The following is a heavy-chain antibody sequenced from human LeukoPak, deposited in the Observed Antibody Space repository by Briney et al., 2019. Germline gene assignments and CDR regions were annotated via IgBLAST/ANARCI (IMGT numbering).Heavy chain of an antibody. CDR2: IYYSGST. V-gene: IGHV4-39*07. CDR3: ARGAYCSSTSCYPDYYGMDV. J-gene: IGHJ6*02. Sequence: SETLSLPCTVSGGSISSSSYYWGWIRQPPGKGVEGVGSIYYSGSTYYNPSLKSRVTISVDTSKNQFSLKLSSVTAADTAVYYCARGAYCSSTSCYPDYYGMDVWGQGTTVTVSS. CDR1: GGSISSSSYY. D-gene: IGHD2-2*01.